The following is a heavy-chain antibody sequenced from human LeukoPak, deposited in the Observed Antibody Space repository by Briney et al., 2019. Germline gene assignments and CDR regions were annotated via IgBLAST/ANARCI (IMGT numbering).Heavy chain of an antibody. CDR3: ARGYYYGSGSPYFDY. V-gene: IGHV4-38-2*02. J-gene: IGHJ4*02. Sequence: SETLYLTCTVSGYSISSGYYWGWIRQPPGKGLEWIGSIYHSGSTYYNPSLKSRVTISVDTSKNQFSLKLSSVTAADTAVYYCARGYYYGSGSPYFDYWGQGTLVTVSS. CDR1: GYSISSGYY. CDR2: IYHSGST. D-gene: IGHD3-10*01.